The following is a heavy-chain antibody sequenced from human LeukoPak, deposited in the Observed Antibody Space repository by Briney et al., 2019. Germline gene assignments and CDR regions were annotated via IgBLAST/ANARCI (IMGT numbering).Heavy chain of an antibody. CDR1: GGSISSGGYY. J-gene: IGHJ4*02. D-gene: IGHD1-26*01. CDR2: IYYSGST. V-gene: IGHV4-31*03. Sequence: SETLSLTCTVSGGSISSGGYYWSWIRQHPGKGLEWLGYIYYSGSTYYNPSLKSRVTISVDTSKNQFSLKLSSVTAADTAVYYCARSVGATDYFDYWGQGTLVTVSS. CDR3: ARSVGATDYFDY.